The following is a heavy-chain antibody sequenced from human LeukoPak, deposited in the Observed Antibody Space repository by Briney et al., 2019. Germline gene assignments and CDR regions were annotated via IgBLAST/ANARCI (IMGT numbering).Heavy chain of an antibody. CDR2: ISSSGSTI. V-gene: IGHV3-11*01. J-gene: IGHJ3*02. CDR3: ARVAAAADAFDI. CDR1: GFTFSDYY. Sequence: GVSLRLSCAASGFTFSDYYMSWIRQVPGKGLEWVSYISSSGSTIYYADSVKGRFTISRDNAKYSLYLQMNSLRAEDTAVYYCARVAAAADAFDIWGQGTMVTVSS. D-gene: IGHD6-13*01.